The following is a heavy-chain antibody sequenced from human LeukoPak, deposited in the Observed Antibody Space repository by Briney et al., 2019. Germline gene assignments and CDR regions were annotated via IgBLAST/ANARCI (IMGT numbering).Heavy chain of an antibody. J-gene: IGHJ4*02. V-gene: IGHV1-8*01. CDR3: ARGEPTEYSSSSGADFDY. Sequence: GASVKISCKASGYTFISYDIHWVRQATGQGLEWMGWMNPNSGNTGYAQKFQGRVTMTRDTSTSTVYMELSSLRSEDTAVYYCARGEPTEYSSSSGADFDYWGQGTLVTVSS. CDR2: MNPNSGNT. D-gene: IGHD6-6*01. CDR1: GYTFISYD.